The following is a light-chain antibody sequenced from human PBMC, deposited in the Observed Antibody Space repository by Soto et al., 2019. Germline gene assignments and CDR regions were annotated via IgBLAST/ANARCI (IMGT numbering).Light chain of an antibody. Sequence: EIVMTQSPATLSVSPGERATLSCRASQSLSSSLAWYQHKRGQAARLLIHGASTRAIGIPDRFSGSGSGTEFTLTISSLQYEDFAVYYCQQYTDWPLTFGGGTKVEIK. CDR1: QSLSSS. CDR3: QQYTDWPLT. V-gene: IGKV3-15*01. J-gene: IGKJ4*01. CDR2: GAS.